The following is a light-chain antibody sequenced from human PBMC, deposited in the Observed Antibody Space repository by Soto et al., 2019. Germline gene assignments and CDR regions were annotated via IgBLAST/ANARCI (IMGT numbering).Light chain of an antibody. V-gene: IGKV1-39*01. Sequence: DIQMTQSPSSLSASLGDRVTITCRASQSISSYLNWYQQKPGKAPKLLIYAASSLQSGVPSRFSGSGSGTDFTLTIRSLKPDDFATDYCQHYNSYSTFGQGTRLEIK. CDR3: QHYNSYST. CDR1: QSISSY. J-gene: IGKJ5*01. CDR2: AAS.